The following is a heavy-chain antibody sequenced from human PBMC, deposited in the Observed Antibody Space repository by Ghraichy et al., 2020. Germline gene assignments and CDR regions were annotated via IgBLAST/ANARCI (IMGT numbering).Heavy chain of an antibody. CDR3: ARASHCSGGSCYSNYYYGMDV. V-gene: IGHV4-61*01. CDR1: GGSVSSGSYY. J-gene: IGHJ6*02. D-gene: IGHD2-15*01. Sequence: SETLSLTCTVSGGSVSSGSYYWSWIRQPPGKGLEWIGYIYYSGSTNYNPSLKSRVTISVDTSKNQFSLKLSSVTAADTAVYYCARASHCSGGSCYSNYYYGMDVWGQGTTVTVSS. CDR2: IYYSGST.